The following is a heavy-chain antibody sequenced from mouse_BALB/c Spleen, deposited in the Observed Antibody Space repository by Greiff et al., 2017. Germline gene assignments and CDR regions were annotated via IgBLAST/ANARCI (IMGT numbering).Heavy chain of an antibody. CDR1: GFTFSDYY. CDR2: ISDGGSYT. D-gene: IGHD1-1*01. V-gene: IGHV5-4*02. Sequence: EVKLMESGGGLVKPGGSLKLSCAASGFTFSDYYMYWVRQTPEKRLEWVATISDGGSYTYYPDSVKGRFTISRDNAKNNLYLQMSSLKSEDTAMYYCARKGYYGSSLDYWGQGTTLTVSS. CDR3: ARKGYYGSSLDY. J-gene: IGHJ2*01.